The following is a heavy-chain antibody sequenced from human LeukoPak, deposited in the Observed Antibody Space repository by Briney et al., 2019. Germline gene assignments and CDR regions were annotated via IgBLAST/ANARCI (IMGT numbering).Heavy chain of an antibody. CDR2: ISSHNGYT. CDR3: ARRRAVAGVNWFDP. V-gene: IGHV1-18*01. J-gene: IGHJ5*02. Sequence: ASVKVSCKASGYTFISYGISWVRQAPGQGLEWMGWISSHNGYTKYAQKFQGRVTMTTDTSMSTAYMELGCLRSDDTAVYYCARRRAVAGVNWFDPWGQGTLVTVFS. D-gene: IGHD6-19*01. CDR1: GYTFISYG.